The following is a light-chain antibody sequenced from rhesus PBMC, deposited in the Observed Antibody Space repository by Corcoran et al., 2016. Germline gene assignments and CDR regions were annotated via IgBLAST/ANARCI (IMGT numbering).Light chain of an antibody. J-gene: IGKJ4*01. CDR1: QSLSNY. Sequence: DIQMTQSPSSLSASVGDRVTITCQASQSLSNYLNWYQQKPGKIPKLLIYSTSTLKSGIPFRLSGSGSGTDFTLTISSLQPEDFATYYCQPGYSYPLTFGGGTKVELK. CDR3: QPGYSYPLT. V-gene: IGKV1S9*01. CDR2: STS.